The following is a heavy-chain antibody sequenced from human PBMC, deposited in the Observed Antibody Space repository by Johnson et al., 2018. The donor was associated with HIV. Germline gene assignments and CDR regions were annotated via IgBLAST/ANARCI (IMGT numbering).Heavy chain of an antibody. CDR3: ARDGSGHAVVVTATRRGYGFGLDL. CDR1: GFTFSRHA. D-gene: IGHD2-21*02. V-gene: IGHV3-30*04. Sequence: VQLVESGGGVVQPGRSLRLSCAASGFTFSRHAVHWVRQAPGKGLEWVAVISSQGSTSYYADSVKGRFTVSRDNSKNTLYLQMNSLRPEDTALYYCARDGSGHAVVVTATRRGYGFGLDLWGQGTMVTVSS. CDR2: ISSQGSTS. J-gene: IGHJ3*01.